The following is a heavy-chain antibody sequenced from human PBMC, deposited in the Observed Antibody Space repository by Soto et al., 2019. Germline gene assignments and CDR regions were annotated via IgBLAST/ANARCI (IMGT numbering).Heavy chain of an antibody. D-gene: IGHD6-13*01. CDR3: AREILDPGVAAGYFDY. V-gene: IGHV4-59*01. Sequence: PSETLSLTCTVSGGSISSYYWSWIRQPPGKGLEWIGYIYYSGSTYYNPSLKSRVTISVDTSKNQFSLKLSSVTAADTAVYYCAREILDPGVAAGYFDYWGQGTLVTVSS. J-gene: IGHJ4*02. CDR1: GGSISSYY. CDR2: IYYSGST.